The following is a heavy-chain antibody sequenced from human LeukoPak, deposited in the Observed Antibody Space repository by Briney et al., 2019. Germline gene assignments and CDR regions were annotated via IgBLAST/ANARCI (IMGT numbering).Heavy chain of an antibody. CDR1: GGSISSYY. CDR2: IYTSGST. V-gene: IGHV4-4*07. Sequence: SETLSLTCTVSGGSISSYYWSWIRQPAGKGLEWIGRIYTSGSTNYNPSLKSRVTMSVDTSKNQFSLKLSSVTAADTAVYYCARDLNVGAPDLYAFDIWGKGQWSPSLQ. CDR3: ARDLNVGAPDLYAFDI. D-gene: IGHD1-26*01. J-gene: IGHJ3*02.